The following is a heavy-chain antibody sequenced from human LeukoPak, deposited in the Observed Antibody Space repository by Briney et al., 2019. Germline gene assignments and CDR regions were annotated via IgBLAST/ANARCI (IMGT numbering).Heavy chain of an antibody. CDR2: INGSGDST. J-gene: IGHJ4*02. CDR3: AKERSLEIAVAGTIFDY. V-gene: IGHV3-23*01. D-gene: IGHD6-19*01. Sequence: GGSLRLSCAASGFTFSTYAVSWVRQAPGKGLEWVSAINGSGDSTYYADSVKGRFTISRDNSKNTLYLQMNSLRAEDTAVYYCAKERSLEIAVAGTIFDYWGQGTLVTVSS. CDR1: GFTFSTYA.